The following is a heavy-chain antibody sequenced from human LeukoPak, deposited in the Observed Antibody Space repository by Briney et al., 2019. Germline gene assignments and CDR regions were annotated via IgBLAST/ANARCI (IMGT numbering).Heavy chain of an antibody. CDR3: ARDKLLEYGNWFDP. D-gene: IGHD3-10*01. Sequence: GGSLRLSCAASGFTFSSYAMHWVRQAPGRGLEWVAVISYDGSNKYYADSVKGRFTISRDNSKNTLYLQMNSLRAEDTAVYYCARDKLLEYGNWFDPWGQGTLVTVSS. V-gene: IGHV3-30-3*01. CDR1: GFTFSSYA. J-gene: IGHJ5*02. CDR2: ISYDGSNK.